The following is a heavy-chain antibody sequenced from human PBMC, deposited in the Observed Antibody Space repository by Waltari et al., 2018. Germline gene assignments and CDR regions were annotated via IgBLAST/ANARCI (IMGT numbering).Heavy chain of an antibody. CDR2: IYYSGST. J-gene: IGHJ5*02. CDR3: ARIGSVNWFDP. CDR1: GGSISISSHF. V-gene: IGHV4-39*01. D-gene: IGHD3-10*01. Sequence: QLQLQESGPGLVEPSETLSLTCTASGGSISISSHFWAWIRRPPGKGLEWIGSIYYSGSTFYNPSLKSRVTISVDTSKNQFSLKLTSVTAADTAEYYCARIGSVNWFDPWGQGILVTASS.